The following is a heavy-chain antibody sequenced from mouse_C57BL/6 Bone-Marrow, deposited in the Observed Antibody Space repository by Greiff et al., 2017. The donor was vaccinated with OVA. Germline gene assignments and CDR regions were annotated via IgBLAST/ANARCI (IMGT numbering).Heavy chain of an antibody. J-gene: IGHJ3*01. V-gene: IGHV1-59*01. CDR3: AWVWFAY. D-gene: IGHD4-1*01. Sequence: QVQLQQPGAELVRPGTSVKLSCKASGYTFTSYWMHWVKQRPGQGLEWIGYIDPSDSYTNYNQKFKGKDTLTVDNSSSTAYMQLSSLTSEDSAIYYWAWVWFAYWGQGTLVTVSA. CDR2: IDPSDSYT. CDR1: GYTFTSYW.